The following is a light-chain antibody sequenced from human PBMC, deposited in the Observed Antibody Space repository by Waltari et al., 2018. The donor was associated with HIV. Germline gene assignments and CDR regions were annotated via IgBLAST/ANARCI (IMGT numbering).Light chain of an antibody. V-gene: IGKV1-39*01. CDR2: DAS. CDR1: QTISSY. J-gene: IGKJ1*01. CDR3: QQSYSTPCT. Sequence: DIQMTQSPSTLSASAGDRVTITCRASQTISSYLNWYQQKPENAPKLLIYDASSMQSGIPARFSGSGSGTDFTLTINSLQPEDSATYYCQQSYSTPCTFGQGTELEIK.